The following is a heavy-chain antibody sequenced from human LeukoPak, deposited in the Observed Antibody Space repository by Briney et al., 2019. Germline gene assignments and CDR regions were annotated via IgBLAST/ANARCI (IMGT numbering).Heavy chain of an antibody. Sequence: ASVKVSCKSSGYTFTGYYMHWVRQAPGQGLEWMGLINPSGGSTVLVQKFQGRVTMTSDTSTSTVYLEVSSLRSEDTAVYYCARESLLTGSSEYWGQGTVVTVSS. CDR3: ARESLLTGSSEY. CDR1: GYTFTGYY. J-gene: IGHJ4*02. D-gene: IGHD1-1*01. CDR2: INPSGGST. V-gene: IGHV1-46*01.